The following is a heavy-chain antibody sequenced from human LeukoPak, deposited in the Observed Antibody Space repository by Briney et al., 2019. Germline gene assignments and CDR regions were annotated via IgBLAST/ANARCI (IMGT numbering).Heavy chain of an antibody. CDR3: ARPYYYDSRIDP. V-gene: IGHV4-30-4*01. D-gene: IGHD3-22*01. CDR1: GGSISSGDYY. CDR2: MYYSGST. J-gene: IGHJ5*02. Sequence: SQTPSLTCTVSGGSISSGDYYWSWIRQPPGKGLEWIAYMYYSGSTYYNPSLKSRVTMSADTSKNQLSLKLSSVTAADTAVYYCARPYYYDSRIDPWGQGILVTVSS.